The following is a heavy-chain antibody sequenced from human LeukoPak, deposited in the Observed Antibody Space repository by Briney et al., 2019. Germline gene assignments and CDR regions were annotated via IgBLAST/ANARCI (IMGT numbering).Heavy chain of an antibody. CDR2: IYWDYVK. CDR1: GFSLSTSGVG. J-gene: IGHJ4*02. V-gene: IGHV2-5*02. D-gene: IGHD3-16*02. Sequence: ESGPTLVKPTQTLTLTCTFSGFSLSTSGVGVGWIRQPPGKALEWLAPIYWDYVKRYSPSPKSRLTIPKDTSKNQVVLTMTNMDPVDTATYYRAHGHDYVWGSYRYTTFDYWGQRTLVTVSP. CDR3: AHGHDYVWGSYRYTTFDY.